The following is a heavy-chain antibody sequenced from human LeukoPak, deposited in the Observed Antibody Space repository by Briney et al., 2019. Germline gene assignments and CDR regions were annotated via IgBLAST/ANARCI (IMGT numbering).Heavy chain of an antibody. CDR2: IRYDGSNK. CDR3: AKDQSAWDRSPAYYFDY. Sequence: VGSLRLSCAASGFTFSSYGMHWVRQAPGKGLEWVAFIRYDGSNKYYADSVKGRFTISRDNSKNTLYLQMNSLRAEDTAVYYCAKDQSAWDRSPAYYFDYWGQGTLVTVSS. CDR1: GFTFSSYG. V-gene: IGHV3-30*02. J-gene: IGHJ4*02. D-gene: IGHD1-26*01.